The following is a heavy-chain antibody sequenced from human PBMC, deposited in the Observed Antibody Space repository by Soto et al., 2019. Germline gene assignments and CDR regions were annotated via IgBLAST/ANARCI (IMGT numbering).Heavy chain of an antibody. D-gene: IGHD2-2*02. CDR1: GGTCSSYT. Sequence: QVQLVQSGAEVKKPGSSVKVSCKSSGGTCSSYTFIWLRQAPGQGREWMGRIIPILGITNYAQKFQGRVPISADTATSTAYVELSSLTSEYTAAYYCARDLGIMDGTPLYGTAFDPWGQGTLVIVSS. CDR2: IIPILGIT. CDR3: ARDLGIMDGTPLYGTAFDP. J-gene: IGHJ5*02. V-gene: IGHV1-69*08.